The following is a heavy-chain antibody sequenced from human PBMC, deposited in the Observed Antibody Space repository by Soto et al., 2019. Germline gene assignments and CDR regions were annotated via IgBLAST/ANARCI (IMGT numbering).Heavy chain of an antibody. CDR3: AKDPRQDYSSSYHYFNQ. CDR2: IRAGGDST. V-gene: IGHV3-23*01. CDR1: GFTLSNYA. Sequence: GGSLRLSCAASGFTLSNYAMSWVRQAPGKGLEWVSGIRAGGDSTYYADSVKGRFTISRDNSKNTLYLQMDSLRDDDTAVYYCAKDPRQDYSSSYHYFNQWGLGTLVTVSS. D-gene: IGHD1-26*01. J-gene: IGHJ4*02.